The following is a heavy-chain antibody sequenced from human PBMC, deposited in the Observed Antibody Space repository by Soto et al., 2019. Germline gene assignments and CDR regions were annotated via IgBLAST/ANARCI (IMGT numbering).Heavy chain of an antibody. Sequence: PSETLSLTCTVSGGSISSYYWSWIRQPAGQGLEWIGRIYTSGSTNYNPSLKSRFTMSVDTSKNQFSLKLSSVTAADTAVYYCARALPAAIMTPKRPNWFDPWGQGTLVTVSS. CDR3: ARALPAAIMTPKRPNWFDP. J-gene: IGHJ5*02. CDR1: GGSISSYY. CDR2: IYTSGST. D-gene: IGHD2-2*01. V-gene: IGHV4-4*07.